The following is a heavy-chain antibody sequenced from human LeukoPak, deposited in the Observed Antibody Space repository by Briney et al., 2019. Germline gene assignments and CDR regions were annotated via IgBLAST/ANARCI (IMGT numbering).Heavy chain of an antibody. CDR2: IGTAGDT. D-gene: IGHD4-23*01. J-gene: IGHJ4*02. Sequence: GGSLRLSCAASGFTLSSYAMHWVRQPAGKGLEWVSAIGTAGDTFYPGSVKGRFTISRENAKKSLFLQMNSLRAEDTAVYYCVRDPDYGGDWGQGTLVTVSS. CDR1: GFTLSSYA. V-gene: IGHV3-13*01. CDR3: VRDPDYGGD.